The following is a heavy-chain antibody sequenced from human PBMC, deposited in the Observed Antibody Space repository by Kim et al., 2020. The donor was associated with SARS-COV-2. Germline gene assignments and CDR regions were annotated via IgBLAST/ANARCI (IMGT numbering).Heavy chain of an antibody. Sequence: SVKVSCKASGGTFSSYAISWVRQAPGQGLEWMGGIIPIFGTANYAQKFQGRVTITADESTSTAYMELSSLRSEDTAVYYCATVFITMIVVVPNPYYYYGMDVWGQGTTVTVSS. CDR1: GGTFSSYA. V-gene: IGHV1-69*13. D-gene: IGHD3-22*01. CDR3: ATVFITMIVVVPNPYYYYGMDV. CDR2: IIPIFGTA. J-gene: IGHJ6*02.